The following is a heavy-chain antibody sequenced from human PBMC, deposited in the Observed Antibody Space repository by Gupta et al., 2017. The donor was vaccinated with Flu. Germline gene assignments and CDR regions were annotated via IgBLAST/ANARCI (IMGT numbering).Heavy chain of an antibody. CDR3: ARCSIFGIFNSFDI. V-gene: IGHV5-51*03. CDR2: VFPGDAET. D-gene: IGHD3-3*01. CDR1: GYIFTSFW. J-gene: IGHJ3*02. Sequence: LVQSGAEVKKSGEPLKISCKASGYIFTSFWIAWVRQKPGKGLEWMGTVFPGDAETAYGPSFQGQVTISVDQSTDNAYLEWSSLTASDSAVYYCARCSIFGIFNSFDIWGQGTRVTVSS.